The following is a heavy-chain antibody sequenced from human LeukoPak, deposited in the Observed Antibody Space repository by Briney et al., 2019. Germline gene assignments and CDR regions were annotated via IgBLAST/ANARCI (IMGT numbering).Heavy chain of an antibody. CDR3: ARAPAMAGDAFDI. D-gene: IGHD2-2*01. Sequence: SETLSLTCAVSGGSISSGGYSWSWIRQPPGKGLEWIGYIYHSGSTYYNPSLKSRVTISVDRSKNQFSLKLSSVTAADTAVYYCARAPAMAGDAFDIWGQGTMVTVSS. J-gene: IGHJ3*02. CDR1: GGSISSGGYS. CDR2: IYHSGST. V-gene: IGHV4-30-2*01.